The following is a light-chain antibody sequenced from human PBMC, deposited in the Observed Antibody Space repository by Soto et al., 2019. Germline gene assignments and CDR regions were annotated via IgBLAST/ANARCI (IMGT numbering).Light chain of an antibody. J-gene: IGKJ1*01. CDR2: AAS. CDR3: HQSYIVPWT. Sequence: DIQMTQSPSSLSASLGDRVTITCRASRSISNYLSWYQQKPGKPPKLLIYAASSLQTGVPSRFSGSGSGTDFTVTISNLQPEDFATYYCHQSYIVPWTFGQGTKVEIK. CDR1: RSISNY. V-gene: IGKV1-39*01.